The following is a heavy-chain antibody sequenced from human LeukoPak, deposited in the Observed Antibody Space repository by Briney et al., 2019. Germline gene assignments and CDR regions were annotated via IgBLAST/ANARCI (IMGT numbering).Heavy chain of an antibody. CDR3: AREVVVAATGKYYFDY. V-gene: IGHV4-59*04. J-gene: IGHJ4*02. CDR1: GGSISSYY. Sequence: ASETLSLTCTVPGGSISSYYWSWIRQPPGKGLEWIGYIYYSGSTYYNPSLKSRVTISVDTSKNQFSLKLSSVTAADTAVYYCAREVVVAATGKYYFDYWGQGTLVTVSS. D-gene: IGHD2-15*01. CDR2: IYYSGST.